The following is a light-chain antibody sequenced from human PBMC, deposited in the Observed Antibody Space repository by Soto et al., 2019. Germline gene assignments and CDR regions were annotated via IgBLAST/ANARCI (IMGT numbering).Light chain of an antibody. V-gene: IGKV1-6*01. CDR2: AAS. CDR1: QCIRND. CDR3: LQDYNYPSIT. J-gene: IGKJ5*01. Sequence: AIQVTQSPSSLSASLVDRVTITCXSSQCIRNDLGWYQQKPGKAPKLLIYAASSLQSGVPSRFSGSGSGTDFTLTISSLQPEDFATYYCLQDYNYPSITFGQGTRLEIK.